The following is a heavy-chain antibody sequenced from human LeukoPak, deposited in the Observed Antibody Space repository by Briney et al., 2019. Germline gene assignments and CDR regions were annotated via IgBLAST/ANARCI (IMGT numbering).Heavy chain of an antibody. CDR2: INAGNGNT. Sequence: ASVKVSCKASGGTFSSYAISWVRQAPGQRLEWMGWINAGNGNTKYSQKFQGRVTITRDTSASTAYMELSSLRSEDTAVYYCARASSSWYYYGMDVWGQGTTVTVSS. V-gene: IGHV1-3*01. D-gene: IGHD6-13*01. CDR1: GGTFSSYA. CDR3: ARASSSWYYYGMDV. J-gene: IGHJ6*02.